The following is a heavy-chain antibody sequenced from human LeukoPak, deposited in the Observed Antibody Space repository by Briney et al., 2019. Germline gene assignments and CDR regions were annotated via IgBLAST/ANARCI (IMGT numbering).Heavy chain of an antibody. CDR3: AKDLGFGELGLDY. CDR2: ISGSGGST. J-gene: IGHJ4*02. D-gene: IGHD3-10*01. CDR1: GFTFSSYA. Sequence: QTGGSLRLSGAASGFTFSSYAMSWVRQAPGKGLEWVSAISGSGGSTYYADSVKGRFTISRDNSKNTLYLQMNSLRAEDTAVYYCAKDLGFGELGLDYWGQGTLVTVSS. V-gene: IGHV3-23*01.